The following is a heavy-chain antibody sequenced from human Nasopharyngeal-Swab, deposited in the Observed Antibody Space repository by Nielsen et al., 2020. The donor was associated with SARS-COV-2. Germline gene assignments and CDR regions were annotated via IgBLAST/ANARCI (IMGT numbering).Heavy chain of an antibody. CDR2: IWYDGSNK. Sequence: GESLKISCAASGFTFSSYGMHWVRQAPGKGLEWVAVIWYDGSNKYYADSVKGRFTISRDNSKNTVYLQMNSLRAEDTAVYYCTYCGGDCSKFRMLDAFEIWGQGTMVTVSS. D-gene: IGHD2-21*02. J-gene: IGHJ3*02. V-gene: IGHV3-33*01. CDR1: GFTFSSYG. CDR3: TYCGGDCSKFRMLDAFEI.